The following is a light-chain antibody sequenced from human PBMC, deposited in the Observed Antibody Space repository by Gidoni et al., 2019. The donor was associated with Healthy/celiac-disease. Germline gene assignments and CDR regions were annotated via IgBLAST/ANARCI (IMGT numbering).Light chain of an antibody. CDR3: QRYNSFPIT. J-gene: IGKJ5*01. CDR1: QSISSW. Sequence: DIQMTQSPSTLSASVGDRVTITCRASQSISSWLAWYQQKPGKAPKVLIYKASSLESGVPSRFSGSGSGTEFTLTISSLQPDDFATYYCQRYNSFPITFGQGTRLEIK. CDR2: KAS. V-gene: IGKV1-5*03.